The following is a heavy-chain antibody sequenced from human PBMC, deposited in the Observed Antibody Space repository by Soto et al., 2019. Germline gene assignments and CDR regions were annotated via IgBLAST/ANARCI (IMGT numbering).Heavy chain of an antibody. CDR3: AKDGGWSLAVAGLFDY. CDR2: ISDSGGST. J-gene: IGHJ4*02. CDR1: GSTFSSDD. Sequence: PRGSLRLSCVVSGSTFSSDDMSWVRQAPGRGLEWVSGISDSGGSTYYADSVKGRFTISRDNAKNTLYLQMKSLRVEDTALYYCAKDGGWSLAVAGLFDYWGPGTQVTVSS. V-gene: IGHV3-23*01. D-gene: IGHD6-19*01.